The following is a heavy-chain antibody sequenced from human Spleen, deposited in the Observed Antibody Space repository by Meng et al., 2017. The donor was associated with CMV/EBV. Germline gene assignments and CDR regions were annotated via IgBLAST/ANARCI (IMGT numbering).Heavy chain of an antibody. CDR3: ARVGDYYGSSYP. J-gene: IGHJ5*02. V-gene: IGHV1-69*05. CDR1: GYTFTGYY. CDR2: IIPIFGTA. D-gene: IGHD3-10*01. Sequence: SVKVSCKASGYTFTGYYLHWVRQAPGQGLEWMGGIIPIFGTANYAQKFQGRVTITTDESTSTAYMELSSLRSEDTAVYYCARVGDYYGSSYPWGQGTLVTVSS.